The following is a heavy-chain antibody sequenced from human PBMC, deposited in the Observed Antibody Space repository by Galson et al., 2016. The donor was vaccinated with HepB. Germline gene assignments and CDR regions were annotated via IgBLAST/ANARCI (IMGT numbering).Heavy chain of an antibody. D-gene: IGHD3-10*01. V-gene: IGHV3-11*05. Sequence: SLRLPCATSGFTFSDYYMSWIRQAPGRGLEWLSYISSSSHHTDYADSAKGRFTISRDNAKNSLHLQMNNLRVEDTAVYYCARAVPDIYASGSYPDYWGQGTPVTVAS. CDR3: ARAVPDIYASGSYPDY. CDR1: GFTFSDYY. J-gene: IGHJ4*02. CDR2: ISSSSHHT.